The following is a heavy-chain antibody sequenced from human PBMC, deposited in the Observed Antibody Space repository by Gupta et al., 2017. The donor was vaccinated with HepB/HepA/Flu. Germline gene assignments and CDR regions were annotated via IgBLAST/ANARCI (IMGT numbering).Heavy chain of an antibody. Sequence: QVQLQQWGAGLLKPSETLSLTCAVYGGSFSGYYWSWIRQPPGKGLEWIGEINHSGSTNYNPSLKSRVTISVDTSKNQFSLKLSSVTAADTAVYYCARGPGLVLLWFGERYYYYGMDVWGQGTTVTVSS. CDR2: INHSGST. D-gene: IGHD3-10*01. CDR1: GGSFSGYY. J-gene: IGHJ6*02. CDR3: ARGPGLVLLWFGERYYYYGMDV. V-gene: IGHV4-34*01.